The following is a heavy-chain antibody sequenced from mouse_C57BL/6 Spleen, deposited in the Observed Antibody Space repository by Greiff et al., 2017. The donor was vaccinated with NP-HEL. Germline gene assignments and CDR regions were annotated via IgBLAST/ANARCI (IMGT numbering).Heavy chain of an antibody. CDR2: IDPSGSYT. Sequence: QVQLKQSGAELVKPGASVKLSCKASGYTFTSYWMQWVKQRPGQGLEWIGAIDPSGSYTNYNQKFKGKATLTVDTASSTAYMQLSSLTSEDSAGYYCARLVPLTTVVAQYYFDYWGQGTTLTVSS. D-gene: IGHD1-1*01. CDR3: ARLVPLTTVVAQYYFDY. V-gene: IGHV1-50*01. J-gene: IGHJ2*01. CDR1: GYTFTSYW.